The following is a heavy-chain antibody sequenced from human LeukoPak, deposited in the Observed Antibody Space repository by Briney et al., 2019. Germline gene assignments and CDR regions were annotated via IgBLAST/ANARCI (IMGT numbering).Heavy chain of an antibody. V-gene: IGHV1-18*01. Sequence: GASVKVSCKASGYTFTSYGISWVRQAPGQGLEWMGWISAYNGNTNYAQKLQGRVTMTTDTSTSTAYMELRSLRSDDTAVYYCARDNSRLGIISYWGGYYYYGMDVWGQGTTVTVSS. CDR1: GYTFTSYG. J-gene: IGHJ6*02. D-gene: IGHD3-16*01. CDR2: ISAYNGNT. CDR3: ARDNSRLGIISYWGGYYYYGMDV.